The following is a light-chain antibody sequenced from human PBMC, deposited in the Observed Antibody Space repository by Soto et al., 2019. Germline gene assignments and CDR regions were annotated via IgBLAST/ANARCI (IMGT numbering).Light chain of an antibody. V-gene: IGKV4-1*01. Sequence: DIVMTQSPDSLDVSLGESATINFKSIQSVLHSSNNKNYLAWYQHKPGQPPKLLISWASTRESGVPDRFSGSGSGTDFTLKISRVEADDVGVYYCMQDIYWPSTFGQGTKVDIK. CDR1: QSVLHSSNNKNY. CDR3: MQDIYWPST. J-gene: IGKJ1*01. CDR2: WAS.